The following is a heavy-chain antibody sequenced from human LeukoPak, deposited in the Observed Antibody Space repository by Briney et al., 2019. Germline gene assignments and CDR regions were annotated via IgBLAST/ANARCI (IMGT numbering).Heavy chain of an antibody. D-gene: IGHD3-16*01. CDR1: GFIFSRSS. CDR3: AKLLGDVTTLDY. Sequence: GGSLRLSCAGSGFIFSRSSMPWVRQSPGKGLEWVATINPDGSMKWYLDSVNGRFTISRDNSDNAVFLQMNSLRVEDMAVYYCAKLLGDVTTLDYWGQGILVTVSS. J-gene: IGHJ4*02. CDR2: INPDGSMK. V-gene: IGHV3-7*01.